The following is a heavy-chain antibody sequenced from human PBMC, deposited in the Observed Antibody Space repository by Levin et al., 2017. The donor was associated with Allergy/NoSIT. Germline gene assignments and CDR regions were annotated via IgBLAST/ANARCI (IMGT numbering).Heavy chain of an antibody. CDR1: GFTFSSYA. J-gene: IGHJ4*02. D-gene: IGHD5-12*01. CDR2: IYVSADST. V-gene: IGHV3-23*01. Sequence: GESLKISCAASGFTFSSYALSWVRQAPGQGLEWVSAIYVSADSTYYSDSVKGRFTIPRDSSKNTLYHHMGSLRAEDTAVYYCARSSRGYGTFDSWGQGTLVTVSS. CDR3: ARSSRGYGTFDS.